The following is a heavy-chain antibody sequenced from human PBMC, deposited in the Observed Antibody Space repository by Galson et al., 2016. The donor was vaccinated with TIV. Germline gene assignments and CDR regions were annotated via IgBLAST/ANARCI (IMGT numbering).Heavy chain of an antibody. J-gene: IGHJ4*02. CDR3: ATDLLYYYDSSGYS. D-gene: IGHD3-22*01. CDR1: GYTVTELS. Sequence: SVKVFCKVSGYTVTELSMHWVRQAPEERLEWMGGFDPEDGETIYAQKFQGRVSMTEDTFTDTAYMELSSLVSDDTAVYYCATDLLYYYDSSGYSWGQGTLVTVSS. CDR2: FDPEDGET. V-gene: IGHV1-24*01.